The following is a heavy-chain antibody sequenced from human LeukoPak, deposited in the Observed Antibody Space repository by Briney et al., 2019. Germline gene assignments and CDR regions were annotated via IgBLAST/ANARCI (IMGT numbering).Heavy chain of an antibody. CDR1: GGSISSGDHY. CDR2: IYYSGST. V-gene: IGHV4-30-4*01. Sequence: SQTLSLTCTVSGGSISSGDHYWSWIRQPPGKGLEWIGYIYYSGSTYYNPSLKSRVSISVDTSKNQFSLRLSSVTAADTAVYYCARMGYYGSGSYWNWFDPWGQGTLVTVSS. J-gene: IGHJ5*02. CDR3: ARMGYYGSGSYWNWFDP. D-gene: IGHD3-10*01.